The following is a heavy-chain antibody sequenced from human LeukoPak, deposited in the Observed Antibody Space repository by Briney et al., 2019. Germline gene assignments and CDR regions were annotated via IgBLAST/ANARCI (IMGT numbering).Heavy chain of an antibody. V-gene: IGHV3-7*01. CDR3: ARDTPRGYSYEYAFDI. Sequence: GGSLRLSCAASGFTFSSYWMSWVRQAPGKGLEWVANIKQDGSEKYYVDSVKGRFTISRDNAKNSLYLQMNSLRAEDTAVYYCARDTPRGYSYEYAFDIWGQGTMVTVSS. CDR1: GFTFSSYW. J-gene: IGHJ3*02. D-gene: IGHD5-18*01. CDR2: IKQDGSEK.